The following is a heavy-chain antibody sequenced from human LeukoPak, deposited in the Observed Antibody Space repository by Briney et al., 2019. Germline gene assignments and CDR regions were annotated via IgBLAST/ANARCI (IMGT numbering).Heavy chain of an antibody. CDR1: GGTFSSYA. CDR2: IIPIFGTA. Sequence: ASVKVSCKASGGTFSSYAISWVRQAPGQGLEWMGGIIPIFGTANYAQKFQGRVTITADESTSTANMELSRLRSDDTAVYYCARDGVGSTRTFDYWGQGTLVTVSS. CDR3: ARDGVGSTRTFDY. J-gene: IGHJ4*02. V-gene: IGHV1-69*13. D-gene: IGHD3-3*01.